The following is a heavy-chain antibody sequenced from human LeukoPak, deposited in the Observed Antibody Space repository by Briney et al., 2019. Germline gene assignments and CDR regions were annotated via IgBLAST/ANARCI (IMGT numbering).Heavy chain of an antibody. Sequence: GGSLRLSCAASGSAFNTYAMNWVRQAPGKGLEWVSYISSSTSRIYYADSVKGRFTISRDSARRSLFLQMNSLRDEDTAVYYCARDIHWAFDYWGQGTLVTVSS. CDR3: ARDIHWAFDY. CDR1: GSAFNTYA. J-gene: IGHJ4*02. D-gene: IGHD7-27*01. V-gene: IGHV3-48*02. CDR2: ISSSTSRI.